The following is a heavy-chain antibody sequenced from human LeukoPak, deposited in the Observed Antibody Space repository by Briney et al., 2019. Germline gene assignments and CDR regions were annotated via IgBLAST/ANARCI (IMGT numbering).Heavy chain of an antibody. V-gene: IGHV1-69*13. D-gene: IGHD2-21*02. CDR2: IIPIFGTT. Sequence: PRASVKVSCKASGGTFRNYAITWVRQALGHGLEWMGGIIPIFGTTTYAQKFQGRVTITADDSTSAVYLELSSLTSEDTAVYYCASRSCGGVCQQNDYYYFGMDVWGQGTTVTVSS. J-gene: IGHJ6*01. CDR1: GGTFRNYA. CDR3: ASRSCGGVCQQNDYYYFGMDV.